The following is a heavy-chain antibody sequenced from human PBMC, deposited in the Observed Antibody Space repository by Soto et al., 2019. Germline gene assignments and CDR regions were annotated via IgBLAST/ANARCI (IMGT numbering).Heavy chain of an antibody. CDR3: VRDLLGFGYTYGDV. CDR1: GGTFSNYA. Sequence: QVQLVQSGAEVKKPGSSVKVSCKVSGGTFSNYALISWVRQAPGQGLEWMGGIIPIDATVNYAQKFQGRITITADESTTTVYMDLGSLRSEDTAVYYCVRDLLGFGYTYGDVWGQGTTVTVSS. CDR2: IIPIDATV. V-gene: IGHV1-69*12. D-gene: IGHD3-10*01. J-gene: IGHJ6*01.